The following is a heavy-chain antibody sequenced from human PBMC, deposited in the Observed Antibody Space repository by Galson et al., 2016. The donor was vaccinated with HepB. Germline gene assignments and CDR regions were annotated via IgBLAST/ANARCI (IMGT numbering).Heavy chain of an antibody. CDR1: GFTFSTSA. CDR2: ISSDGSNR. Sequence: SLRLSCAASGFTFSTSAVHWVRPAPGTGLEWVADISSDGSNRFYADSVTGRFTISRDNSKDTLYLQMNSLRAEDTAVYYCAKDGGYTYALGYWGRGTLVTVSS. J-gene: IGHJ4*02. CDR3: AKDGGYTYALGY. D-gene: IGHD5-18*01. V-gene: IGHV3-30-3*01.